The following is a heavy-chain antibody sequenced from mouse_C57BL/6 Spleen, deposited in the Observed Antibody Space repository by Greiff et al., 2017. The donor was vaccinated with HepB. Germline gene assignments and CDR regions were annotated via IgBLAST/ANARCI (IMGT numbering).Heavy chain of an antibody. J-gene: IGHJ3*01. CDR3: ARSGWLLRFAY. CDR2: INPNNGGT. V-gene: IGHV1-18*01. CDR1: GYTFTDYN. D-gene: IGHD2-3*01. Sequence: VHVKQSGPELVKPGASVKIPCKASGYTFTDYNMDWVKQSHGKSLEWIGDINPNNGGTSYNQKFKGKATLTVDKSSSTAYMELRSLTSEDTAVYYCARSGWLLRFAYWGQGTLVTVSA.